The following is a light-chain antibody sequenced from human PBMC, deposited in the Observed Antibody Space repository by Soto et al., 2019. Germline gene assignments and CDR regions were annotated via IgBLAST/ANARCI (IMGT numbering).Light chain of an antibody. Sequence: QSALTQPRSVSGSPGQSVTISCTGTSSDVGGCNYVSWYQQHPGKVPKLVIYDVTKRPSGLPDRFSGSKSGNTASLTISGLQTEDEADYYCCSYAGRYILVFGGGTKVTVL. CDR1: SSDVGGCNY. J-gene: IGLJ2*01. CDR2: DVT. V-gene: IGLV2-11*01. CDR3: CSYAGRYILV.